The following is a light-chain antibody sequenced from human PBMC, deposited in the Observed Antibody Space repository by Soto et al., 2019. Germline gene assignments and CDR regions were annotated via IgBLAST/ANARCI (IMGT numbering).Light chain of an antibody. J-gene: IGKJ1*01. Sequence: PSTLSASVGDRVTITCRASQSISSWLAWYQQKPGKAPKLLIYDASSLESGVPSRFSGHGSGTEFTLTISSLQPDDSASYYCQQYNSYSKTFGQGTKVDIK. V-gene: IGKV1-5*01. CDR3: QQYNSYSKT. CDR2: DAS. CDR1: QSISSW.